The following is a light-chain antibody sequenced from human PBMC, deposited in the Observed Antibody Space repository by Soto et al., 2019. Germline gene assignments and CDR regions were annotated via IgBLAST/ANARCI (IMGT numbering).Light chain of an antibody. CDR2: AAS. Sequence: DIQMTQSPSSLSASFGDRVTITCRASQGIGVYLAWFQQKPGNDPKLLIYAASTLQSGVPSRFSGSGSGTDFALTISGLQPEDVANYYCQKYNSAPLTFGGGTKVEIK. J-gene: IGKJ4*01. V-gene: IGKV1-27*01. CDR1: QGIGVY. CDR3: QKYNSAPLT.